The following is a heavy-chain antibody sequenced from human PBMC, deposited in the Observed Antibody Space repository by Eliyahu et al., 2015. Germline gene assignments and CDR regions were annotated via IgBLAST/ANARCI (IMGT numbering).Heavy chain of an antibody. Sequence: GWIRQPPGKGLEWIGNIDYSGSTYYNPSLKSRVTISVDTSKNQFSLKLSSVTAADTAVYYCARVGYTSSWHYDAFDIWGQGTMVTVSS. V-gene: IGHV4-39*01. D-gene: IGHD6-13*01. CDR3: ARVGYTSSWHYDAFDI. CDR2: IDYSGST. J-gene: IGHJ3*02.